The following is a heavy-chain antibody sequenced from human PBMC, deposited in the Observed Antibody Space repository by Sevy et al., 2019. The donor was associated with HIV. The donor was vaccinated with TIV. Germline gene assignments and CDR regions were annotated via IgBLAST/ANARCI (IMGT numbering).Heavy chain of an antibody. V-gene: IGHV3-21*01. CDR3: ARKMELLVPDY. CDR1: GFIFSNYN. J-gene: IGHJ4*02. Sequence: GGSLRLSCAASGFIFSNYNMHWVRQAPGKGLQWVSCISSISNDIYYADSLKGRFTISRDNAKNSLYLQMNSLRAEDTAVYYCARKMELLVPDYWGQGTLVTVSS. CDR2: ISSISNDI. D-gene: IGHD1-7*01.